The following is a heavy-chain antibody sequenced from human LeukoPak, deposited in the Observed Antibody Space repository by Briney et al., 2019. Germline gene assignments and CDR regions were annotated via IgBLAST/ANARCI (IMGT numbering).Heavy chain of an antibody. CDR1: GYTFTSYY. J-gene: IGHJ4*02. V-gene: IGHV1-46*01. D-gene: IGHD3-10*01. Sequence: ASVKVSCKASGYTFTSYYMHWVRQAPGQGLEWMGIINPSGGSTSYAQKFQGRVTMTRDTSTSTVYMELSSLRSEDTAVYYCARDLSARYYYGSGSQFDYWGQGILVSLSS. CDR2: INPSGGST. CDR3: ARDLSARYYYGSGSQFDY.